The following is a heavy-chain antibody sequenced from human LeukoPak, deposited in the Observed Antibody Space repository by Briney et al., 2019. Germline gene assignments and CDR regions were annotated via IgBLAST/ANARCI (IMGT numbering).Heavy chain of an antibody. D-gene: IGHD4-17*01. Sequence: GGSLRLSCAASGFTFRSYSMNWVRQAPGKGLEWVSTISKYSDYIYYADSVKGRFTISRDKSKNTLYLQMNSLKAEDTAVYYCAESGGYGDGDAFDIWGQGTMVTVSS. CDR3: AESGGYGDGDAFDI. V-gene: IGHV3-21*04. J-gene: IGHJ3*02. CDR1: GFTFRSYS. CDR2: ISKYSDYI.